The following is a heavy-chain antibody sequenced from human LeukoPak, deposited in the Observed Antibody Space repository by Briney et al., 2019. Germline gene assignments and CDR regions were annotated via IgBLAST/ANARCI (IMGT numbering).Heavy chain of an antibody. CDR1: GFTVSSNY. J-gene: IGHJ4*02. V-gene: IGHV3-53*01. CDR2: IYSGGST. D-gene: IGHD5-12*01. Sequence: GGSLRLSCAASGFTVSSNYMSWVRQAPGKGLGWVLVIYSGGSTYYADSVKGRFTISRDNSKNTLYLQMNSLRAEDTAVYYCASPNSGYDSAGFDYWGQGTLVTVSS. CDR3: ASPNSGYDSAGFDY.